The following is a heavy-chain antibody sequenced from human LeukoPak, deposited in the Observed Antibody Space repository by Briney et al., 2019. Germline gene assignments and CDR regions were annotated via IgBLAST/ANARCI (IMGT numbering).Heavy chain of an antibody. J-gene: IGHJ4*02. V-gene: IGHV1-69*13. D-gene: IGHD3-9*01. CDR3: ARDLTGYDLGSDY. Sequence: ASVKVSCKASGGTFISYAISWVRQAPGQGLEWMGGIIPIFGTANYAQKFRGRVTITADEPTSTAYMELSSLRSEDTAVYYCARDLTGYDLGSDYWGQGTLVTVSS. CDR1: GGTFISYA. CDR2: IIPIFGTA.